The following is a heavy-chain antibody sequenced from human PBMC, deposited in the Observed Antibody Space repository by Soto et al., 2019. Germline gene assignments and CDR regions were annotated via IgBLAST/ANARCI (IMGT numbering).Heavy chain of an antibody. Sequence: SLRLSCAASGFTFSSCAMGWVRQAPGKGLEWVSDIIDSGASTYYADSVKGRFTISRDNSKSTLYLQMNSLRAEDTALYYCAKGRSYYYYYGVDVPGQGTTVTVSS. V-gene: IGHV3-23*01. CDR2: IIDSGAST. J-gene: IGHJ6*02. CDR1: GFTFSSCA. CDR3: AKGRSYYYYYGVDV.